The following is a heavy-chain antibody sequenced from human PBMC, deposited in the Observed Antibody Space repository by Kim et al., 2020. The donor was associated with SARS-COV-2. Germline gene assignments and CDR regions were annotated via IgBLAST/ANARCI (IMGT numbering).Heavy chain of an antibody. Sequence: KYYAEAVKGRVTICRDNYNNTLYLQMNSLSAEDTAVYYCARTPSYYYGMDVWGQGTTVTVSS. V-gene: IGHV3-33*01. CDR3: ARTPSYYYGMDV. J-gene: IGHJ6*02. CDR2: K.